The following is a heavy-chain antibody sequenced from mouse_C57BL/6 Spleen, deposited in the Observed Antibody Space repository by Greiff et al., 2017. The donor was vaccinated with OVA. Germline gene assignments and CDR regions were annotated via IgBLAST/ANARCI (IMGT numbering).Heavy chain of an antibody. V-gene: IGHV1-55*01. Sequence: QVQLQQPGAELVKPGASVKLSCTASGYTFTSYWITWVKQRPGQGLAWIGDIYPGSGSTNYNEKFKSKATLTVDTSSSTAYMQLSSLTSEDSAVYYCALPYDYDAAMDYWGQGTSVTVSS. CDR2: IYPGSGST. CDR3: ALPYDYDAAMDY. J-gene: IGHJ4*01. D-gene: IGHD2-4*01. CDR1: GYTFTSYW.